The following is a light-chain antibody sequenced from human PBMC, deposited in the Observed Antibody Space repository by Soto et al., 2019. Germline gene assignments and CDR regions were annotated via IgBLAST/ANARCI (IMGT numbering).Light chain of an antibody. CDR1: QSVSGTH. CDR3: QQYGSSST. V-gene: IGKV3-20*01. J-gene: IGKJ1*01. Sequence: DIVLTQSPCALSLSPGDRATLSCRASQSVSGTHLAWYQQKPGQAPRLLVYGASSRATGIPDRFSGRGSGTDFTLTISRLEPEDVAVYYCQQYGSSSTFGQGTKVDIK. CDR2: GAS.